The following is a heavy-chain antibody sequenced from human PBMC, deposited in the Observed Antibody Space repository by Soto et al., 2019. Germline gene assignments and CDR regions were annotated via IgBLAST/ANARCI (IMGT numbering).Heavy chain of an antibody. V-gene: IGHV3-15*01. CDR1: GFTFSNAW. J-gene: IGHJ4*02. CDR2: IKSKTDGGTT. Sequence: EVQLVESGGGLVKPGGSLRLSCAASGFTFSNAWMSWVRQAPGKGLEWVGRIKSKTDGGTTDYAAPVKGRFTISRDDSKNTLYLQMNSLKTEDTAVYYCTTDRPDSSGWDDYCGQGTLVTVSS. CDR3: TTDRPDSSGWDDY. D-gene: IGHD6-19*01.